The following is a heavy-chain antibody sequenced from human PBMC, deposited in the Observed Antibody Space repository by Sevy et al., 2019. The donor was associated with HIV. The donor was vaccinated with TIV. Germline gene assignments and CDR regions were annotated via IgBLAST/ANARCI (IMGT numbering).Heavy chain of an antibody. Sequence: ASVKVSCKASGYTFTGYYMHWVRQAPGQGLEWMGRINPNSGGTNYAQKFQGRVTMTRDTSISTAYMELSRLRSDDTAVYYCARDVEGYTYGYAFHYWGQGTLVTVSS. CDR1: GYTFTGYY. J-gene: IGHJ4*02. CDR2: INPNSGGT. CDR3: ARDVEGYTYGYAFHY. V-gene: IGHV1-2*06. D-gene: IGHD5-18*01.